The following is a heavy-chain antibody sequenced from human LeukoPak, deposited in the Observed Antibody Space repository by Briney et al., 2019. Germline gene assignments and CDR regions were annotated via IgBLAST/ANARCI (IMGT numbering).Heavy chain of an antibody. CDR3: ARQFYDSSGYYFTPSDY. CDR2: IIPILGIA. V-gene: IGHV1-69*04. Sequence: GASVKVSCKASGGAFSSYAISWVRQAPGQGLEWMGRIIPILGIANYAQKFQGRVTITADKSTSTAYMELSSLRSEDTAVYYCARQFYDSSGYYFTPSDYWGQGTLVTVSS. J-gene: IGHJ4*02. D-gene: IGHD3-22*01. CDR1: GGAFSSYA.